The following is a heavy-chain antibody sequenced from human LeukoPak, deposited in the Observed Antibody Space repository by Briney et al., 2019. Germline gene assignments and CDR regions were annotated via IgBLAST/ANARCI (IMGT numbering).Heavy chain of an antibody. Sequence: ASVKVSCKASGYTFTCYYMHWVRQAPGQGLEWMGWINPNSGGTNYAQKFQGRVTMTRDTSISTAYMELSRLRSDDTAVYYCARRQSSSPTAIYYYYGMDVWGQGTTVTVSS. CDR3: ARRQSSSPTAIYYYYGMDV. CDR1: GYTFTCYY. D-gene: IGHD6-13*01. J-gene: IGHJ6*02. CDR2: INPNSGGT. V-gene: IGHV1-2*02.